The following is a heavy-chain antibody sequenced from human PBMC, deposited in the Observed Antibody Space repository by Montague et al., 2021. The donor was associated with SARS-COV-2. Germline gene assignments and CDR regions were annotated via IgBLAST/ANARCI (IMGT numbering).Heavy chain of an antibody. CDR3: ARDLRDYDILTGYL. J-gene: IGHJ4*02. D-gene: IGHD3-9*01. Sequence: SLRLSCAASGFTFSSYEMNWVRQAPGKGLERVSYITSSGSTIYYADSVKGRFTISRDNAKNSLFLQMNSLRAEDTAVYYCARDLRDYDILTGYLWGQGTLVTVSS. V-gene: IGHV3-48*03. CDR2: ITSSGSTI. CDR1: GFTFSSYE.